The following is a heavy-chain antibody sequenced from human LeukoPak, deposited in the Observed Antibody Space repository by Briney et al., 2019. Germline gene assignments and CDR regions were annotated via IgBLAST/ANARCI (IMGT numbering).Heavy chain of an antibody. J-gene: IGHJ4*02. V-gene: IGHV3-33*06. Sequence: GSLRLSCAASGFTFSSYGMHWVRQAPGKGLEWVAVILSDGSKEFYTDSVKGRFTISRDNSKNTLYLQMNSLRAEDTAVYYCAKDRYMGGSYLGVFDYWGQGTLVTVSS. CDR3: AKDRYMGGSYLGVFDY. CDR2: ILSDGSKE. D-gene: IGHD1-26*01. CDR1: GFTFSSYG.